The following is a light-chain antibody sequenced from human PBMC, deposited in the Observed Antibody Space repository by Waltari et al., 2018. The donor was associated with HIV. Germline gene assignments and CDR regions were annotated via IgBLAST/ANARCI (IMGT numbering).Light chain of an antibody. CDR3: QQYGSSPTWT. J-gene: IGKJ1*01. V-gene: IGKV3-20*01. CDR1: QSVSSSY. CDR2: GAS. Sequence: EIVLTQSPGTLSLSRGERATLSCRASQSVSSSYLAWYQQKPGQAPRLLIYGASSRATGIPDRFSGSGSGTDFTLTISRLEPEDFAMYFCQQYGSSPTWTFGQGTKVEIK.